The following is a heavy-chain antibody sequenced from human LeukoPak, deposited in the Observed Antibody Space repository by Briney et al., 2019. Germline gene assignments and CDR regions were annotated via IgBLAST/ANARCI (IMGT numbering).Heavy chain of an antibody. Sequence: ASVNLSCKASGYTFTSYGISWVRQAPGQGLEWMGWISAYNGNTNYAQKLQGRVTMTTDTSTSTVYMELRSLRSDDTAVYYCAREPPYFGIVVVPAAPVHYYYMDVWGKGTTVTVSS. D-gene: IGHD2-2*01. J-gene: IGHJ6*03. CDR1: GYTFTSYG. V-gene: IGHV1-18*01. CDR3: AREPPYFGIVVVPAAPVHYYYMDV. CDR2: ISAYNGNT.